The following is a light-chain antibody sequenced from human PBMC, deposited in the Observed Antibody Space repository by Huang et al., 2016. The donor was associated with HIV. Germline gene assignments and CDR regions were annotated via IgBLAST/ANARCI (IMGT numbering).Light chain of an antibody. Sequence: DIQLTQSPTSLSASVGDTGSITCRTSQNIDTFLNWYQQKIGRAPSILIYDAFTLQIGVPSRFTARGSGTNFTLTITNLQPEDFATYSCQQSYAIPITFGQGTRLENK. CDR3: QQSYAIPIT. J-gene: IGKJ5*01. CDR1: QNIDTF. V-gene: IGKV1-39*01. CDR2: DAF.